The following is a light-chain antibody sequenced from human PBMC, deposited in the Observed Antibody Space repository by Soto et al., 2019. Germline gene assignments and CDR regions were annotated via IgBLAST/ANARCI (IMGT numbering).Light chain of an antibody. J-gene: IGKJ1*01. Sequence: EIVLTQSPATLSLSPGERATLSCRASQSVSSYLACYQQKPGQAPRLLIYDASNSATGIPARFSGSGSGTDFPLTISSLEPEDFALYYCQQRGNWPWTFGQGTKVEIK. CDR1: QSVSSY. CDR2: DAS. V-gene: IGKV3-11*01. CDR3: QQRGNWPWT.